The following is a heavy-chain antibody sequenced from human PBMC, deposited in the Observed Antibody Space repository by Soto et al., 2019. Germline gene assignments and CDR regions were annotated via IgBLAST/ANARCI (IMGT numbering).Heavy chain of an antibody. Sequence: QGQLVQSGPEVKKPGASVKVSCKTSGYTFSRYGISWVRQAPGQGLEWMGWISGYNGDTNYAQKVQGRVTMTRYTSTSTAYMELRSLTSDYTAIYYCAKNGQPPYYYYGMDVWAQGTTVTVSS. D-gene: IGHD2-8*01. J-gene: IGHJ6*02. CDR1: GYTFSRYG. CDR2: ISGYNGDT. V-gene: IGHV1-18*01. CDR3: AKNGQPPYYYYGMDV.